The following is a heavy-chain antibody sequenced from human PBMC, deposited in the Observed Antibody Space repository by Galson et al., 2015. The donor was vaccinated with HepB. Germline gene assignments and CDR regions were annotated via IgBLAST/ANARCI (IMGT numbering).Heavy chain of an antibody. V-gene: IGHV6-1*01. D-gene: IGHD1-26*01. Sequence: CAISGDSVSSNSAAWNWIRQSPSRGLEWLGRTSYRSKWYNDYAVSVKSRITINPDTSKNQFSLQLNSVTPEDTAVYYCARGWASGSYPYYYYYYGMDVWGQGTTVTVSS. CDR1: GDSVSSNSAA. CDR3: ARGWASGSYPYYYYYYGMDV. J-gene: IGHJ6*02. CDR2: TSYRSKWYN.